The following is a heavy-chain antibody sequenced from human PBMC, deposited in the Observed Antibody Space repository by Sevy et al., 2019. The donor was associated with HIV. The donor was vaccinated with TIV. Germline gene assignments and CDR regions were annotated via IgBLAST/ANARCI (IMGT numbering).Heavy chain of an antibody. CDR2: IWSDGSKK. J-gene: IGHJ5*02. V-gene: IGHV3-33*01. Sequence: EGSLRLSCAASGFTFSNYGMHWVRQVPGKGLEWVAIIWSDGSKKPHSDSVKGRFTISRDNSKNTLYLQMNSLKPEDTAVYYCARDLGAYCGGDCYFGRFDPWGQGTLVTVSS. D-gene: IGHD2-21*02. CDR1: GFTFSNYG. CDR3: ARDLGAYCGGDCYFGRFDP.